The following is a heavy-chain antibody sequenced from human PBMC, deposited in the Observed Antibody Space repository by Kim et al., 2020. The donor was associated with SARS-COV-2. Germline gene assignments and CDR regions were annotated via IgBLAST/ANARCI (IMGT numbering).Heavy chain of an antibody. Sequence: NQGNAQKVQGRVTMTRNTSISTAYMELSSLRSEDTAVYYCARGLHGILQHWGQGTLVTVSS. J-gene: IGHJ4*02. CDR3: ARGLHGILQH. V-gene: IGHV1-8*01. CDR2: NQ. D-gene: IGHD2-21*01.